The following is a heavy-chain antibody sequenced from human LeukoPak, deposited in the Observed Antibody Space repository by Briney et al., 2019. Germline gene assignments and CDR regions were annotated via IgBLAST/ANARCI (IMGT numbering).Heavy chain of an antibody. V-gene: IGHV3-30-3*01. CDR3: AKDPSATVTPNYFDY. CDR1: GFTFRTYD. Sequence: GGSLRLSCAASGFTFRTYDMHWVRQAPGKGLEGVAVISYDENNKYYAESVKGRFTISRDNSKNTLYLQMNSLRAEDTAVYYCAKDPSATVTPNYFDYWGQGTLVTVSS. D-gene: IGHD4-11*01. CDR2: ISYDENNK. J-gene: IGHJ4*02.